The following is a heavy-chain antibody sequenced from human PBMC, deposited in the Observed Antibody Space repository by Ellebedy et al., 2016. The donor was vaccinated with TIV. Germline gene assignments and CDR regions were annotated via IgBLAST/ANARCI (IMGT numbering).Heavy chain of an antibody. CDR2: IHYSGTT. D-gene: IGHD1-26*01. J-gene: IGHJ6*02. CDR1: GGSISNYQ. CDR3: AGIAWDPANYYYYGMDV. Sequence: MPSETLSLTCTVSGGSISNYQWSWIRQPPGKGLEWIGYIHYSGTTNYNPSLKSRVTMSVDTSKNQFSLKLSYVTAADTAVYYCAGIAWDPANYYYYGMDVWGQGTTVTVSS. V-gene: IGHV4-59*12.